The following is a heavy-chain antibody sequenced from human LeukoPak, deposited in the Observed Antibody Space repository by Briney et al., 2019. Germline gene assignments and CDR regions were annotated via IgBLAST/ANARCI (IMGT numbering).Heavy chain of an antibody. CDR2: ISGSGGST. Sequence: PGGSLRLSCAASGFTFSSYAMSWVRQAPGKGLEWVSAISGSGGSTYYADSVKGRFTISRDNSKNTLYLQMNSLRAEDTAVYYCAKGSPYYYDSSGYRPEAFDIWGQGTMVTVSS. D-gene: IGHD3-22*01. V-gene: IGHV3-23*01. CDR1: GFTFSSYA. CDR3: AKGSPYYYDSSGYRPEAFDI. J-gene: IGHJ3*02.